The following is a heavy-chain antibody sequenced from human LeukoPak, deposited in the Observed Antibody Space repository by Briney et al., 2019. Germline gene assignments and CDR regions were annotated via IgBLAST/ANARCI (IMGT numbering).Heavy chain of an antibody. D-gene: IGHD2-15*01. J-gene: IGHJ4*02. CDR1: GGTFSSYA. Sequence: GASVKVSCKASGGTFSSYAISWVRQAPGQGLEWMGGIIPIFGTANYAQKFQGRVTITTDESTSTAYMELSSLRSEDTAVYYCARVSFSAATLFDYWGQGTLVTVSS. V-gene: IGHV1-69*05. CDR3: ARVSFSAATLFDY. CDR2: IIPIFGTA.